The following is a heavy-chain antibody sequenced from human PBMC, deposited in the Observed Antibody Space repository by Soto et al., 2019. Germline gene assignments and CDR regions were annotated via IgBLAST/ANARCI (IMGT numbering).Heavy chain of an antibody. J-gene: IGHJ4*02. CDR1: GDSFTAYW. V-gene: IGHV5-10-1*01. CDR2: IDPSDSYV. CDR3: TRRASSSFYHFDF. D-gene: IGHD2-2*01. Sequence: VESLKISCQASGDSFTAYWITWVGQMPGKGLEWMATIDPSDSYVDYSPSFRGHVTFSVDRSITTVYLQWNSLKASDSAMYFCTRRASSSFYHFDFWGQGALVTVSS.